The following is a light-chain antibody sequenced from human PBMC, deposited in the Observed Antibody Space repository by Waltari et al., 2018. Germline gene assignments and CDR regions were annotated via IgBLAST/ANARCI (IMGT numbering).Light chain of an antibody. V-gene: IGLV2-11*01. CDR1: SSDVGGYNY. J-gene: IGLJ2*01. Sequence: QSALTQPRSVSGSPGQSVTISCTGTSSDVGGYNYVSWTQQHPGQAPKLLIYGVSKRPSGVPVRFSGSKSGNTASLTISGLQTEDEADYYCCSFAGSHTYVVFGGGTKLTVL. CDR3: CSFAGSHTYVV. CDR2: GVS.